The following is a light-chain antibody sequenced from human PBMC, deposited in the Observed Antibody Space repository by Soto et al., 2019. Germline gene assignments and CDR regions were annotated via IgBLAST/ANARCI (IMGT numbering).Light chain of an antibody. Sequence: EIVLTQSPGTLSLSPGERATLSCRASQSVSSSYLAWYQQKPGQAPRLLIYGASSRATGIPDRFSGSGSGTAFPPTPSSLEPEDFAVYYCQQYGSPPTLGQGTKVNIK. J-gene: IGKJ1*01. CDR2: GAS. CDR1: QSVSSSY. CDR3: QQYGSPPT. V-gene: IGKV3-20*01.